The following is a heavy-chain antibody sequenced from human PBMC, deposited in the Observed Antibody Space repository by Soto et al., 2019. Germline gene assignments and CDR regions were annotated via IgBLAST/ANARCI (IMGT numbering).Heavy chain of an antibody. CDR2: IYHSGST. J-gene: IGHJ4*02. V-gene: IGHV4-4*02. CDR3: ARRGVVVPAAMDY. CDR1: GGSISSSNW. D-gene: IGHD2-2*01. Sequence: SETLSLTCAVSGGSISSSNWWSWVRQPPGKGLEWIGEIYHSGSTNYNPSLKSRVTISVDKSKNQFSLKLSSVTAADTAVYYCARRGVVVPAAMDYWGQGTLVTVSS.